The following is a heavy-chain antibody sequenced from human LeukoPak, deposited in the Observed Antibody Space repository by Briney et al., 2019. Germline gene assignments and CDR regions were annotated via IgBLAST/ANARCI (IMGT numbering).Heavy chain of an antibody. D-gene: IGHD3-22*01. CDR3: ARTSGYYDSSGYYLTDAFDI. J-gene: IGHJ3*02. CDR2: IIPIFGTA. V-gene: IGHV1-69*13. Sequence: SVKVSCKVSGYTLTELSMHWVRQAPGQGLEWMGGIIPIFGTANYAQKFQGRVTITADESTSTAYMELSSLRSEDTAVYYCARTSGYYDSSGYYLTDAFDIWGQGTMVTVSS. CDR1: GYTLTELS.